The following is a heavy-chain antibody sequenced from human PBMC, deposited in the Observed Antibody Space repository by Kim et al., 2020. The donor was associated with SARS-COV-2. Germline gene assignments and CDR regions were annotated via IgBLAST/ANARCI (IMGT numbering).Heavy chain of an antibody. J-gene: IGHJ6*03. CDR3: ARGRQVMVRGATYYMDV. Sequence: SVKVSCKASGGTFSSYAISWVRQAPGQGLEWMGRIIPILGIAIYAQKFQGRVTITADKSTSTAYMELSSLRSEDTAVYYCARGRQVMVRGATYYMDVWGKGTTVTVSS. V-gene: IGHV1-69*04. CDR2: IIPILGIA. CDR1: GGTFSSYA. D-gene: IGHD3-10*01.